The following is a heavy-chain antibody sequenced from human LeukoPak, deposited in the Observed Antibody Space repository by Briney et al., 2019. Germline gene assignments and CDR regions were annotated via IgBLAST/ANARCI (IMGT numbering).Heavy chain of an antibody. V-gene: IGHV1-46*01. CDR1: GYTFTTYY. D-gene: IGHD5-18*01. CDR3: ARDLEIWGIQLCFDY. Sequence: ASVKVSCKASGYTFTTYYMHWVRQAPGQGLEWMGVINPSGGSTTYAQKFQGRVTMTRDMSTSTVYMELSSLRSEDTAVYYCARDLEIWGIQLCFDYWGQGTLVTVSS. CDR2: INPSGGST. J-gene: IGHJ4*02.